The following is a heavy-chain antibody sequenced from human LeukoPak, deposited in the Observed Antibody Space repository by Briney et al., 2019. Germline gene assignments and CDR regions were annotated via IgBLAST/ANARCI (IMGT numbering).Heavy chain of an antibody. CDR1: GFTFSSYR. CDR3: ARAPRVVVIT. J-gene: IGHJ4*02. V-gene: IGHV3-48*04. D-gene: IGHD3-22*01. CDR2: ISSSGSTI. Sequence: GGSLRLSCAASGFTFSSYRMNWVRQAPGKGLEWVSYISSSGSTIYYADSVKGRFTISRDNAKNSLYLQMNSLRAEDTAVYYCARAPRVVVITWGQGTLVTVSS.